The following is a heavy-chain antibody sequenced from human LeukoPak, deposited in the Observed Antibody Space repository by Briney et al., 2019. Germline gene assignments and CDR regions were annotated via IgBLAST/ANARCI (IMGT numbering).Heavy chain of an antibody. D-gene: IGHD1-1*01. V-gene: IGHV4-4*08. Sequence: SETLSLTCTVSGGSISSYYWSWIRQPPGKGLEWIGYIYTSGSTNYNPSLKSRVTISVDTSKNQFSLKLSSVTAADTAVYYCARDGIGRYFDIWGQGTMVTVSS. J-gene: IGHJ3*02. CDR1: GGSISSYY. CDR3: ARDGIGRYFDI. CDR2: IYTSGST.